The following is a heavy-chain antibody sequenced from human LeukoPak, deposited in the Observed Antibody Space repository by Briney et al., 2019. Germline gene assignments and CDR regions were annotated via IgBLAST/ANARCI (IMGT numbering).Heavy chain of an antibody. J-gene: IGHJ6*02. Sequence: PGGSLRLSCAASGFTFDDYAMHWVRQAPGKGLEWVSGISWNSGSIGYADSVKGRFTISRDNAKNSLYLQMNSLRAEDTALYYCARGSGPSRYYYGMDVWGQGTTVTVSS. CDR2: ISWNSGSI. CDR3: ARGSGPSRYYYGMDV. D-gene: IGHD6-19*01. CDR1: GFTFDDYA. V-gene: IGHV3-9*01.